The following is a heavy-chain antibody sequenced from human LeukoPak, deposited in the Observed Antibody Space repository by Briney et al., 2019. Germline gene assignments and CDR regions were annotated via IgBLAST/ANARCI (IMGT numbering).Heavy chain of an antibody. J-gene: IGHJ5*02. V-gene: IGHV1-69*13. CDR2: IIPIFGTA. Sequence: SVKVSCKASGGTFSSYVISWVRQAPGQGLEWMGGIIPIFGTANYAQKFQGRVTITADESTSTAYMELSSLRSEDTAVYYCARQIRWTNWFDPWGQGTLVTVSS. CDR1: GGTFSSYV. CDR3: ARQIRWTNWFDP. D-gene: IGHD1-1*01.